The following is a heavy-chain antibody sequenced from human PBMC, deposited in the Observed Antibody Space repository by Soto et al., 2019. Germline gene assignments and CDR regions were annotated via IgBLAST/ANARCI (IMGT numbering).Heavy chain of an antibody. CDR1: GYSFTNYW. CDR2: IYPGDSDT. D-gene: IGHD2-15*01. V-gene: IGHV5-51*01. CDR3: ASTAATYMDV. J-gene: IGHJ6*03. Sequence: GESLKISGNGSGYSFTNYWIGWVRQMPGKGLEWMGIIYPGDSDTRYSPSFQGQVTISADKSISAAYLQWSSLKASDTAMYYCASTAATYMDVWGKGTTLPVS.